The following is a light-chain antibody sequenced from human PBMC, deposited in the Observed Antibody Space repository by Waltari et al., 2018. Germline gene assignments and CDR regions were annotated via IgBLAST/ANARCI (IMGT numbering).Light chain of an antibody. CDR3: QQYYTALRT. CDR1: QSVLHSSNNKNY. V-gene: IGKV4-1*01. J-gene: IGKJ1*01. Sequence: DIVMTQSPDTLAVSLGERATINCKSSQSVLHSSNNKNYLAWYQQKPGQPPKLLIYWASTRESGVPDRFSGSGCGTDFTLTISSLQAEDVAVYYCQQYYTALRTFGQGTKVESK. CDR2: WAS.